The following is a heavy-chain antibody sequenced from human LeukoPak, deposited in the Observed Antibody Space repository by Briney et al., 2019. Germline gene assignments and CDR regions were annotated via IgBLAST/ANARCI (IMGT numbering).Heavy chain of an antibody. V-gene: IGHV4-39*07. Sequence: PSETLSLTCTVSGGSISSSSYYWSWLRQPPGKGLEWIGEIDRGGSTNYNPSLKSRVTISVDTSKNQFSLKLSSVTAADTAVYYCARANGYGLLTHGGQGTLVTVSS. CDR2: IDRGGST. J-gene: IGHJ4*02. CDR1: GGSISSSSYY. D-gene: IGHD5-18*01. CDR3: ARANGYGLLTH.